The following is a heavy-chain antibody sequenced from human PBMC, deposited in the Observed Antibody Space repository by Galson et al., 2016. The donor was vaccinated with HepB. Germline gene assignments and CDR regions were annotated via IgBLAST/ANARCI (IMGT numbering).Heavy chain of an antibody. V-gene: IGHV3-66*01. CDR3: TSVDRAVDAFDI. J-gene: IGHJ3*02. D-gene: IGHD3-10*01. CDR2: IYSGGST. Sequence: SLRLSCAASGFIVSSNSMSWVRQAPGKGLEWVSLIYSGGSTYYVDSVKGRFTISRDDSKNTLYLQMNSLRAEDTAVYYCTSVDRAVDAFDIWGQGTMVTVAS. CDR1: GFIVSSNS.